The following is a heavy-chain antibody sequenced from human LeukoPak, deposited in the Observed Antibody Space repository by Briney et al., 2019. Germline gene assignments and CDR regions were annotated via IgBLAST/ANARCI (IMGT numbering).Heavy chain of an antibody. V-gene: IGHV4-34*01. CDR3: ARGPTYYYDSSGYCYGRYFDY. Sequence: SETLSLTCAVYGGSFSGYYWSWIRQPPGKGREWIGEINHSGSTIYNPSLKRRVTISVDTSKTPFSLKLSSVTAADTAVYYCARGPTYYYDSSGYCYGRYFDYWGQGTLVTVSS. D-gene: IGHD3-22*01. CDR2: INHSGST. J-gene: IGHJ4*02. CDR1: GGSFSGYY.